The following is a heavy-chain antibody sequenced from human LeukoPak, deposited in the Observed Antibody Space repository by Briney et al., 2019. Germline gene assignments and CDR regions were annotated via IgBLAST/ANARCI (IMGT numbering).Heavy chain of an antibody. CDR2: IIPIFGTA. D-gene: IGHD6-13*01. CDR1: GGTFSSYA. J-gene: IGHJ4*02. V-gene: IGHV1-69*13. CDR3: ATSGYSSSWYFG. Sequence: GASVKVSCKASGGTFSSYAISWVRQAPGQGLEWMGGIIPIFGTANYAQKFQGRVTITADESTSTAYMELSSLRSEDTAVYYCATSGYSSSWYFGWGQGTLVTVSS.